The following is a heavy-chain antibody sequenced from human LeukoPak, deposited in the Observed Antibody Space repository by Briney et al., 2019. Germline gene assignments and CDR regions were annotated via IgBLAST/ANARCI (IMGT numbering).Heavy chain of an antibody. CDR1: GFTFNSYA. V-gene: IGHV3-48*03. CDR2: ISSSGSTT. J-gene: IGHJ3*02. Sequence: GGSLRLSCAASGFTFNSYAMSWVRQAPGKGLEWVSYISSSGSTTHYADSVKGRFTISRDNAKNSLYLQMNSLRAEDTAVYYCARGRRPDAFDIWGQGTRVTVSS. CDR3: ARGRRPDAFDI.